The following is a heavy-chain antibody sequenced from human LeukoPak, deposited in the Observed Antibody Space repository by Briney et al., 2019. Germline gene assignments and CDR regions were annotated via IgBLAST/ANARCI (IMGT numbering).Heavy chain of an antibody. J-gene: IGHJ6*03. Sequence: PGGSLRLSCAASGFTFNYYNMNWVRQAPGKALEWVSSITSSGAYIFYADSVRGRFTISRDNAKDSLYLQMNSLGPEDTAVYYCARDPYSGNYGNYYYYYMDVWGKGTTVTISS. V-gene: IGHV3-21*01. CDR1: GFTFNYYN. D-gene: IGHD1-26*01. CDR3: ARDPYSGNYGNYYYYYMDV. CDR2: ITSSGAYI.